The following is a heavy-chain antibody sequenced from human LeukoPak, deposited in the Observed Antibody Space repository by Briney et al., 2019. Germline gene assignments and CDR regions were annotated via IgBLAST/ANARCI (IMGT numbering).Heavy chain of an antibody. V-gene: IGHV4-4*02. CDR3: ARKRRDSSGYYDAGPYYFDY. D-gene: IGHD3-22*01. Sequence: PSETLSLTCAVSGGSISSGYWWSWVCQPPGRGLVWIGEISHSGSTNYNPSLKSRVTISVDTSKNQFSLKLSSVTAADTAVYYCARKRRDSSGYYDAGPYYFDYWGQGTLVTVSS. CDR2: ISHSGST. CDR1: GGSISSGYW. J-gene: IGHJ4*02.